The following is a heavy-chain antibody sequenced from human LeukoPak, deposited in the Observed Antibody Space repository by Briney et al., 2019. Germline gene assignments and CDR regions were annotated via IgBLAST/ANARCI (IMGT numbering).Heavy chain of an antibody. Sequence: GASVKVSCKASGGAFSSYAISWVRQAPGQGLEWMGGIIPIFGTANYAQKFQGRVTITTDESTSTAYMELSSLRSEDTAVYYFARERYSGYDGPFDYWGQGTLVTVSS. CDR2: IIPIFGTA. D-gene: IGHD5-12*01. V-gene: IGHV1-69*05. CDR1: GGAFSSYA. CDR3: ARERYSGYDGPFDY. J-gene: IGHJ4*02.